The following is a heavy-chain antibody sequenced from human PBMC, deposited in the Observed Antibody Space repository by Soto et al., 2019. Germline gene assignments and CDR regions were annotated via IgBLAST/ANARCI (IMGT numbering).Heavy chain of an antibody. V-gene: IGHV3-33*01. Sequence: QVQLVESGGGVVQPGRSLRLSCAASGFTFSSYGMHWVRQAPGKGLEWVAVIWYDGSNKYYADSVKGRFTISRDNSKNTMYMQMNSLRAEDTAVYSCARGEIYSYYGMDVWGQGTTVTVSS. J-gene: IGHJ6*02. D-gene: IGHD2-21*01. CDR2: IWYDGSNK. CDR1: GFTFSSYG. CDR3: ARGEIYSYYGMDV.